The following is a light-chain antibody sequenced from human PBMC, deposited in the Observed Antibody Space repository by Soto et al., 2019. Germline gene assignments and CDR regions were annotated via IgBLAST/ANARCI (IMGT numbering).Light chain of an antibody. CDR3: QQRSNWPPLT. J-gene: IGKJ4*01. V-gene: IGKV3-11*01. CDR1: QSVSSY. Sequence: EIVLTQSPATLSLSPGERATISCRASQSVSSYLAWYQQKPGQDPRLLIYDASNRATGIPARFSGSGSGTDFTLAISSLEPEDFAVYYCQQRSNWPPLTFGGGIKVEIK. CDR2: DAS.